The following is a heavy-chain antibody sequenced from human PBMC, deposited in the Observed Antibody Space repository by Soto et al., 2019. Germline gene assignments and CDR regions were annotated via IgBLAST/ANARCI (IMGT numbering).Heavy chain of an antibody. CDR2: IYYSGST. Sequence: PSETLSLTCTVSGGSISSGDYYWSWIRQPPGKGLEWIGYIYYSGSTYYNPSLKSRVTISVDTSKNQFSLKLSSVTAADTAVYYCTRGGEVPAAMLDYWGQGTPVTVSS. V-gene: IGHV4-30-4*01. CDR3: TRGGEVPAAMLDY. CDR1: GGSISSGDYY. J-gene: IGHJ4*02. D-gene: IGHD2-2*01.